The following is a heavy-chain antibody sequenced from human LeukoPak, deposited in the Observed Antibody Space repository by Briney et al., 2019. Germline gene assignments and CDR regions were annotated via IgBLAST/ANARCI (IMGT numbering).Heavy chain of an antibody. CDR3: ATYRQVLLPFES. D-gene: IGHD2-8*02. CDR2: IFPSGGEI. Sequence: GGSLRVSCAASGFTFSTFAMIWVRQPPGKGLEWVSSIFPSGGEIHYADSVRGRFTISRDNSKSTLSLQMNSLRAEDTAIYYCATYRQVLLPFESWGQGTLVTVSS. V-gene: IGHV3-23*01. CDR1: GFTFSTFA. J-gene: IGHJ4*02.